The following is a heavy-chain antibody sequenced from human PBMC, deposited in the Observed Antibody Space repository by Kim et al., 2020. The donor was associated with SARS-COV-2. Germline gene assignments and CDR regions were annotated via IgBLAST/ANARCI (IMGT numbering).Heavy chain of an antibody. V-gene: IGHV5-51*01. Sequence: RYSPSFQGQVTISADKSISTAYLQWSSLKASDTAMYYCARTNAPPDAFDIWGQGTMVTVSS. D-gene: IGHD2-8*01. J-gene: IGHJ3*02. CDR3: ARTNAPPDAFDI.